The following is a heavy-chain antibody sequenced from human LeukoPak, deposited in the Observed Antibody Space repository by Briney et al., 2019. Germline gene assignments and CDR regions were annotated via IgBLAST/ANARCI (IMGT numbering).Heavy chain of an antibody. CDR3: ARLSGGVGATPTYFDY. CDR2: IYHSGRT. J-gene: IGHJ4*02. CDR1: GYSISSGYY. Sequence: PSETLSLTCTVSGYSISSGYYWGWIRQPPGKGLEWIGSIYHSGRTYYNPALKRRVTISVDTSKNQFSLKLSSVTAADTAVYYCARLSGGVGATPTYFDYWGQGTLVTVSS. D-gene: IGHD1-26*01. V-gene: IGHV4-38-2*02.